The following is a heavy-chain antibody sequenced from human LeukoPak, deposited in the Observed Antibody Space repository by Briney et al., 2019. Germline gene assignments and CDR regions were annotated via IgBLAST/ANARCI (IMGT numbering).Heavy chain of an antibody. D-gene: IGHD3-22*01. J-gene: IGHJ4*02. V-gene: IGHV1-8*02. Sequence: ASVKVSCKASGYTFTNYAINWVRQATGQGLEWMGWMNPNSGNTGYAQKFQGRVTMTRNTSISTAYMELSSLRSEDTAVYYCARGLSEEDSSGYHFGYWGQGTLVTVSS. CDR1: GYTFTNYA. CDR3: ARGLSEEDSSGYHFGY. CDR2: MNPNSGNT.